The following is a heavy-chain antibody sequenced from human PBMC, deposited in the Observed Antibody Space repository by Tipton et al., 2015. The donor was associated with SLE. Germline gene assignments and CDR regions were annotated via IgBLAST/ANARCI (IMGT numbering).Heavy chain of an antibody. D-gene: IGHD6-6*01. CDR3: ARELQQLVAFDI. CDR1: GYSISSDYY. J-gene: IGHJ3*02. CDR2: IYHSGST. V-gene: IGHV4-38-2*02. Sequence: TLSLTCTVSGYSISSDYYWGRIRQPPGKGLEWIGSIYHSGSTHYNPSLKSRVSISVDTSKNQFSLKLSSVTAADTAVYYCARELQQLVAFDIWGQGTMVTVSS.